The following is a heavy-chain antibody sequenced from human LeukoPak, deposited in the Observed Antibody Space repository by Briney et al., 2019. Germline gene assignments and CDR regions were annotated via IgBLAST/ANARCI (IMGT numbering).Heavy chain of an antibody. J-gene: IGHJ3*02. CDR3: ARVLDLSKRGLDAFDI. Sequence: PSETLSLACTVSGGSISSYFWSWIRQPPGKGLEWIGYVYYSGSTNYNPSLKSRVTISVDTSKKQFSLKLSPATAADTAVYYCARVLDLSKRGLDAFDIWGQGTMVTVSS. V-gene: IGHV4-59*01. CDR2: VYYSGST. CDR1: GGSISSYF. D-gene: IGHD3-16*01.